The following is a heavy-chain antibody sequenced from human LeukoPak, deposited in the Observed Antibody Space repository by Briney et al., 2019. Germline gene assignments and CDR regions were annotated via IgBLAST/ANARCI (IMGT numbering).Heavy chain of an antibody. CDR1: GFTFSSYA. J-gene: IGHJ3*02. CDR2: ISGSGGST. D-gene: IGHD3-22*01. V-gene: IGHV3-23*01. Sequence: GGSLRLSCAASGFTFSSYAMSWVRQAPGKGLEWVSAISGSGGSTYYADPVKGRFTISRDNSKNTLYLQMNSLRAEDTAVYYCAKDSSGYDYYDSSGYYFPDAFDIWGQGTMVTVSS. CDR3: AKDSSGYDYYDSSGYYFPDAFDI.